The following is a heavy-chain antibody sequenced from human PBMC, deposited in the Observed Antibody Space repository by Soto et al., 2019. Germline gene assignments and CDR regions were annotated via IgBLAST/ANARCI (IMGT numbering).Heavy chain of an antibody. CDR2: IYYSGST. CDR3: ARQRTSVVTQAYFDV. Sequence: SETLSLTCTVTGDSISSRSYYWGWIRQPPGKGLEWIGSIYYSGSTYNNPSLRSRVSMSIDTSKDQFSLKLKSVTAADTALYFCARQRTSVVTQAYFDVWGPGYLVTISS. CDR1: GDSISSRSYY. V-gene: IGHV4-39*01. J-gene: IGHJ4*02. D-gene: IGHD2-21*02.